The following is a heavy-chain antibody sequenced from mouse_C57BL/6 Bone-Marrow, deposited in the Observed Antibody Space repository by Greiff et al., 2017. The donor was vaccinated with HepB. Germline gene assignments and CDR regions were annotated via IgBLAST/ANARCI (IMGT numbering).Heavy chain of an antibody. D-gene: IGHD2-3*01. CDR3: ARRDDGYSLFDY. V-gene: IGHV1-72*01. CDR1: GYTFTSYW. Sequence: QVQLQQPGAELVKPGASVKLSCKASGYTFTSYWMHWVKPRPGRGLEWIGRIAPNSGGTKYNEKFKSKATLTVDKPSSTAYMQLSSLTSEDSAVYNCARRDDGYSLFDYWGQGTTLTVTS. CDR2: IAPNSGGT. J-gene: IGHJ2*01.